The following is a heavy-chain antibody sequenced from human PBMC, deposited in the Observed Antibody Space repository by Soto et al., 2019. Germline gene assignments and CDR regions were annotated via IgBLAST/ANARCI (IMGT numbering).Heavy chain of an antibody. CDR3: ARDFGTGSTKAFDY. CDR2: ISSSSSYI. CDR1: GFTFSSYS. D-gene: IGHD1-1*01. V-gene: IGHV3-21*01. J-gene: IGHJ4*02. Sequence: LSLTCAASGFTFSSYSMNWVRQAPGKGLEWVSSISSSSSYIYYADSVKGRFTISRDNAKNSLYLQMNSLRAEDTAVYYCARDFGTGSTKAFDYWGQGTLVTVSS.